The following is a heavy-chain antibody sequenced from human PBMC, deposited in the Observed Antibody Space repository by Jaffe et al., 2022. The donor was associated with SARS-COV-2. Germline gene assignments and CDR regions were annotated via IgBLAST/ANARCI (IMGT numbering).Heavy chain of an antibody. J-gene: IGHJ6*02. Sequence: EVQLVESGGGLVQPGRSLRLSCAASGFTFDDYAMHWVRQAPGKGLEWVSGISWNSGSIGYADSVKGRFTISRDNAKNSLYLQMNSLRAEDTALYYCAGGQVPAPDYYGMDVWGQGTTVTVSS. V-gene: IGHV3-9*01. CDR2: ISWNSGSI. D-gene: IGHD2-2*01. CDR1: GFTFDDYA. CDR3: AGGQVPAPDYYGMDV.